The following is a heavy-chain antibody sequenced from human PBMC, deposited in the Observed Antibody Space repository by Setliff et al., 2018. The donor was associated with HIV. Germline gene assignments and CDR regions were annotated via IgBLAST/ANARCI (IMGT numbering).Heavy chain of an antibody. V-gene: IGHV1-18*01. D-gene: IGHD2-15*01. J-gene: IGHJ5*02. CDR3: ARMRGMTPLSGWFDP. Sequence: ASVQGSCKASGFKLINDSISWGGQAPGKGLEWMGWINPYNDYINYAEKFEGRATMTTDTSANTAYLELSGLGSDDTAVYYCARMRGMTPLSGWFDPWGQGTLVTVSS. CDR2: INPYNDYI. CDR1: GFKLINDS.